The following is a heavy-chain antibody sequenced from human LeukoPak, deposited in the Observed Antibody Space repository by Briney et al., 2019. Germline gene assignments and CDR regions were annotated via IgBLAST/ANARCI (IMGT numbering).Heavy chain of an antibody. CDR3: ARGDIVVVPAVTELDP. V-gene: IGHV3-21*01. D-gene: IGHD2-2*01. Sequence: PGGSLRLSCAASGFTFSSYSMNWVRQAPGKGLEWVSSISSSSSYIYYADSVKGRFTISRDNAKNSLYLQMNSLRAEDTAVYYCARGDIVVVPAVTELDPWGQGTLVTVSS. J-gene: IGHJ5*02. CDR2: ISSSSSYI. CDR1: GFTFSSYS.